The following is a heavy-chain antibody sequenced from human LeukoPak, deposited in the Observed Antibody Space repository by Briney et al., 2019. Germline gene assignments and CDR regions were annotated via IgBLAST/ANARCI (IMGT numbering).Heavy chain of an antibody. D-gene: IGHD3-22*01. Sequence: GGSLRLSCTASGFTFSSYAMNWVRQAPGKGLEWVSGIGAGGTFTYYADSVKGRFTIFRDNSRNTLYLQMNSLRADDTAVYYCAKGGLGIYDSSGSDSFDIWGQGTMVTVSS. J-gene: IGHJ3*02. CDR3: AKGGLGIYDSSGSDSFDI. CDR2: IGAGGTFT. CDR1: GFTFSSYA. V-gene: IGHV3-23*01.